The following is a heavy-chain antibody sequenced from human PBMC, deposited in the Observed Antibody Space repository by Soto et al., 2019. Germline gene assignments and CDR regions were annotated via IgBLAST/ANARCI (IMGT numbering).Heavy chain of an antibody. D-gene: IGHD1-26*01. V-gene: IGHV4-34*01. CDR2: INHSGST. J-gene: IGHJ6*02. CDR1: GGSFSGYY. Sequence: SETLSLTCAVYGGSFSGYYWSWIRQPPGKGLEWIGEINHSGSTSYNPSLKSRVTISVDTSKNQFSLKLNSVTAADTAVYYCARGPKGEVGGTWYYYAMDVWGQGTTVTV. CDR3: ARGPKGEVGGTWYYYAMDV.